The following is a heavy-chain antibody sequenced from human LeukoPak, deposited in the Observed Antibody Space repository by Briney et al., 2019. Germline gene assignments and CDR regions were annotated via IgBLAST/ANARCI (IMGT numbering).Heavy chain of an antibody. J-gene: IGHJ4*02. CDR1: GFTFDYYW. CDR3: VVWGEDRSGHRFDY. D-gene: IGHD3-22*01. CDR2: INTDGSNT. Sequence: GGSLRLSCAASGFTFDYYWMHWVRQAPGKGLMWVSRINTDGSNTHYADSVKGRFTISKDNAKNTLYLQMNGLRVEDTAVYYCVVWGEDRSGHRFDYWGQGTLVTVSS. V-gene: IGHV3-74*01.